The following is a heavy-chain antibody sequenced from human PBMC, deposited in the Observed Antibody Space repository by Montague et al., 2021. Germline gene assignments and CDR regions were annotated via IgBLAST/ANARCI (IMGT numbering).Heavy chain of an antibody. CDR1: GGSLGSHY. J-gene: IGHJ4*02. CDR2: IYYSGST. V-gene: IGHV4-59*11. D-gene: IGHD3-10*02. CDR3: SRGNGAMLF. Sequence: SETLSLTCTVSGGSLGSHYWSWIRQPPGQGPEYVWYIYYSGSTAYNPSHKRRVTISLDTSRNQFSLTLTSVTAADTAVYYGSRGNGAMLFWGQGILVTVSS.